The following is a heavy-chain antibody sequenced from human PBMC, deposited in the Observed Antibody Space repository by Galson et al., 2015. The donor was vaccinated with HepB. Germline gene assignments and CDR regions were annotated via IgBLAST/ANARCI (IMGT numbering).Heavy chain of an antibody. CDR3: ARDPRRVADFDY. CDR2: ISYDGSNK. Sequence: SLRLSCAASGFTFSSYAMHWVRQAPGKGLEWVAVISYDGSNKYYADSVKGRFTISRDNSKNTLYLQMNSLRAEDTAVYYCARDPRRVADFDYWGQGTLVTVSS. CDR1: GFTFSSYA. D-gene: IGHD2-15*01. V-gene: IGHV3-30*04. J-gene: IGHJ4*02.